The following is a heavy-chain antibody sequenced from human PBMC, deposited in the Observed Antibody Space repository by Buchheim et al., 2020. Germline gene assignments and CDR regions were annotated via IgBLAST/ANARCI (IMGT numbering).Heavy chain of an antibody. Sequence: EVQLLESGGGLVQPGGSLRLSCAASGFTFSSYAMSWVRQAPGKGLEWVANIKQDGSEKYYVDSVKGRFTISRDNAKNSLYLQMNSLRAEDTAVYYCARDRRYYGSGSNPSDYWGQGTL. CDR1: GFTFSSYA. CDR2: IKQDGSEK. D-gene: IGHD3-10*01. CDR3: ARDRRYYGSGSNPSDY. J-gene: IGHJ4*02. V-gene: IGHV3-7*01.